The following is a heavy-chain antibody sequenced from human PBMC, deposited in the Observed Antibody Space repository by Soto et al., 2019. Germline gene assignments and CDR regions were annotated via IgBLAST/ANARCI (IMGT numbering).Heavy chain of an antibody. Sequence: ASVKVSCKASGYTFTSYDINWVRQATGQGLEWMGWMNPNSGNTGYAQKFQGRVTMTRNTSISTAYMELSSLRSEDTAVYYCARRRAALSTGYCSSTCCQHWFDP. V-gene: IGHV1-8*01. CDR2: MNPNSGNT. J-gene: IGHJ5*02. CDR3: ARRRAALSTGYCSSTCCQHWFDP. CDR1: GYTFTSYD. D-gene: IGHD2-2*01.